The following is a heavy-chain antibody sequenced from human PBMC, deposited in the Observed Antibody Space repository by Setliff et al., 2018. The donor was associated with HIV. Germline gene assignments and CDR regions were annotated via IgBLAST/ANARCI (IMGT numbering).Heavy chain of an antibody. CDR2: IGSLGDK. CDR3: ARDRGYDLDYFDY. D-gene: IGHD5-12*01. J-gene: IGHJ4*02. Sequence: GGSLRLSCVGSGFTFNDYHISWIRQAPGKGLEWISYIGSLGDKEYADSVKGRFTLSRDNARKSVYLQIDSLRAEDTAVYYCARDRGYDLDYFDYWGQGTLVTV. CDR1: GFTFNDYH. V-gene: IGHV3-11*05.